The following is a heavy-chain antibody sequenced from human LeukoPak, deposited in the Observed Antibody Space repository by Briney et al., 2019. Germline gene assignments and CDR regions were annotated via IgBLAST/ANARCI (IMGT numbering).Heavy chain of an antibody. J-gene: IGHJ3*02. CDR2: IKQDGSEK. CDR1: GFTFSSYW. CDR3: ARALGYGRGTGYGYDVFDI. Sequence: PGGSLRLSCAASGFTFSSYWMSWVRQAPGKGLEWVANIKQDGSEKYYVDSVKVRFTISRDNAKNSLYLQMNSLRAEDTAVYYCARALGYGRGTGYGYDVFDIWGQGTMVTVSS. D-gene: IGHD5-12*01. V-gene: IGHV3-7*01.